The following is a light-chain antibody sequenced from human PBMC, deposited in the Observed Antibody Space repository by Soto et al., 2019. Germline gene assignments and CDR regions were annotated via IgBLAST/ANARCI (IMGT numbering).Light chain of an antibody. J-gene: IGKJ5*01. V-gene: IGKV1-9*01. CDR3: QQLNTYPIT. Sequence: DIQLTQSPSFLSASVGDRVTITCRASQGISSYLAWYQQKPGNAPRLLIYAASTLQSGVPSRFSGSGSGPEFTLTLSSLQPEDFATYHCQQLNTYPITFGQGTRLEIK. CDR1: QGISSY. CDR2: AAS.